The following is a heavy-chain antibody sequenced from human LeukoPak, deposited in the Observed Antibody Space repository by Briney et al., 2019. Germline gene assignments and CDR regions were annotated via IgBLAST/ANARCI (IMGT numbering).Heavy chain of an antibody. D-gene: IGHD6-13*01. Sequence: GSLRLSCAASGFTFSDYYMSWIRQPPGKGLEWIGEINHSGSTNYNPSLKGRVTISVDTSKNQFSLKLSSVTAADTAVYYCARCPGSWSGYDAFDIWGQGTMVTVSS. CDR1: GFTFSDYY. CDR3: ARCPGSWSGYDAFDI. V-gene: IGHV4-34*01. J-gene: IGHJ3*02. CDR2: INHSGST.